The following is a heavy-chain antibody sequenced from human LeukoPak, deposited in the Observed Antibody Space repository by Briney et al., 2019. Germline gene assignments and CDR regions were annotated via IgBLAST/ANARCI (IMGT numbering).Heavy chain of an antibody. J-gene: IGHJ6*03. V-gene: IGHV1-58*02. CDR3: AAGSTVGSVYSSSYYYMDV. CDR2: IVVGSGNT. D-gene: IGHD6-6*01. CDR1: GFTFTSSA. Sequence: ASVKVSCKASGFTFTSSAMQWVRQARGQRLEWIGWIVVGSGNTNYAQKFQERVTITRDMSTSTAYMELSSLRSEDTAVYYCAAGSTVGSVYSSSYYYMDVWGKGTTVTVSS.